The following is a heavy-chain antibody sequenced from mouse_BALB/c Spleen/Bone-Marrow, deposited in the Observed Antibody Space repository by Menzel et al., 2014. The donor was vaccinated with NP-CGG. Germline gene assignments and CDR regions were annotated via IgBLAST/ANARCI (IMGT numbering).Heavy chain of an antibody. CDR3: ARFPMDY. J-gene: IGHJ4*01. V-gene: IGHV7-3*02. Sequence: EVNLVDSGGGLVQPGGSLILSCTTSGFTFTDYYMSWVRQPPGKALEWLAFIRNKAYGYTTEYSASVRGRFTISRDNSQSILYLQMNTLRAEDSATYYCARFPMDYWGQGTSVTVSS. CDR1: GFTFTDYY. CDR2: IRNKAYGYTT.